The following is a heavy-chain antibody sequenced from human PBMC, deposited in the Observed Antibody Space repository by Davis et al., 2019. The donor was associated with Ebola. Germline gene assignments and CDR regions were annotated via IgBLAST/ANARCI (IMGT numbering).Heavy chain of an antibody. V-gene: IGHV1-24*01. J-gene: IGHJ6*02. CDR1: GYTLTELS. CDR3: ASSVLEGAYYYYGMDV. Sequence: VSVKVSCKVSGYTLTELSMHWVRQAPGKGLEWMGGFDPEDGETLYAQKFQGRVTMTEDTSTDTAYMELSRLRSDDTAVYYCASSVLEGAYYYYGMDVWGQGTTVTVSS. CDR2: FDPEDGET. D-gene: IGHD1-1*01.